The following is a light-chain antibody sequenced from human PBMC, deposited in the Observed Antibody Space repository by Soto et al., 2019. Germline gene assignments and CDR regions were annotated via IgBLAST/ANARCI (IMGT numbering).Light chain of an antibody. CDR2: KAS. CDR1: QSISSW. Sequence: DIHMTQSPSTLSASVGDRVTITWRASQSISSWLAWYQKKSGKAPKLLIYKASTLKSGVPSRFSGSGYGTEFTITISSMQTDDFETYYCQHYNSYSEAFGQGTQVDI. J-gene: IGKJ1*01. V-gene: IGKV1-5*03. CDR3: QHYNSYSEA.